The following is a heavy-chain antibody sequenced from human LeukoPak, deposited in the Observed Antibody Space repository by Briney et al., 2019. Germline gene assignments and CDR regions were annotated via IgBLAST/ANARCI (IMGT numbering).Heavy chain of an antibody. Sequence: GGSLRLSCAASGFTFDDYAMHWVRQAPGKGLEWVSGISWNSGSIGYADSVKGRFTISRDNAKNSLYLQMNSLRADDMALYYCAKAGVRDSSGWYYFDYWGQGTLVTVSS. D-gene: IGHD6-19*01. CDR2: ISWNSGSI. CDR1: GFTFDDYA. CDR3: AKAGVRDSSGWYYFDY. J-gene: IGHJ4*02. V-gene: IGHV3-9*03.